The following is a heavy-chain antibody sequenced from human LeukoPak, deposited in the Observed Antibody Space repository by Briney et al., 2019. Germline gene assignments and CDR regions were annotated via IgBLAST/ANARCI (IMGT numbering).Heavy chain of an antibody. J-gene: IGHJ6*04. V-gene: IGHV3-48*03. CDR1: GFTFSSYE. D-gene: IGHD2-15*01. CDR3: ARDRRYCSGGSCYNYYYGMDV. Sequence: PGGSLRLSCAASGFTFSSYEMNWVRQAPGKGLEWVSYISSSGSTIYYADSVKGRFTISRDNAKNSLYLQMNSPRAEDTAVYYCARDRRYCSGGSCYNYYYGMDVWGKGTTVTVSS. CDR2: ISSSGSTI.